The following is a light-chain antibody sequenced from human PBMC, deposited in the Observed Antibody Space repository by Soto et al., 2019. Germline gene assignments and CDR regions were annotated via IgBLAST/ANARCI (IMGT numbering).Light chain of an antibody. Sequence: QSALTQPPSSSGSPGQSVTISCTGTFNDVGGYNYVSWYQQHPGKAPKVIIYEVYKRPSGVPDRFSGSKSGKTASLTVSGLQADDEADYYCSSHAGIINVVFGGGTKLTVL. CDR3: SSHAGIINVV. J-gene: IGLJ3*02. CDR2: EVY. V-gene: IGLV2-8*01. CDR1: FNDVGGYNY.